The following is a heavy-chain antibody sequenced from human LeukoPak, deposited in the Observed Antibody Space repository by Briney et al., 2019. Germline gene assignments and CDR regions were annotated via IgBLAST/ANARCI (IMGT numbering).Heavy chain of an antibody. J-gene: IGHJ4*02. CDR3: ARGIGRFGEFDY. CDR1: GFTFSSNY. V-gene: IGHV3-66*01. Sequence: GGSLRLSCAASGFTFSSNYMSWVRQAPGKGLDWVSVIYSGGSTYYADSVKGRFSISRDNSKDTLYLQMNSLRAEDTAVYYCARGIGRFGEFDYWGQGTLVTVSS. CDR2: IYSGGST. D-gene: IGHD3-10*01.